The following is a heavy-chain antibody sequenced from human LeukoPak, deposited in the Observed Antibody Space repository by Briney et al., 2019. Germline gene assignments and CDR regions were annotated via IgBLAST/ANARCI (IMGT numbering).Heavy chain of an antibody. D-gene: IGHD3-10*01. Sequence: SETLSLTCAVSGVAISRGGYAWNWIRQPPGKGLEWIAYIYHSGTTYYNPSLKSRVTMSVDTSKNQFSLKLSSVTAADTAVYYCARQLLWFGGTKDWGQGTLVTVSS. V-gene: IGHV4-30-2*01. J-gene: IGHJ4*02. CDR3: ARQLLWFGGTKD. CDR2: IYHSGTT. CDR1: GVAISRGGYA.